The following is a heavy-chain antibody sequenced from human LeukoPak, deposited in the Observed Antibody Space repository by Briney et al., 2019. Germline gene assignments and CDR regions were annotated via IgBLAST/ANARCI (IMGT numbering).Heavy chain of an antibody. J-gene: IGHJ3*02. Sequence: ASVKVSCKASGYTFTSYAMHWVRQAPGQGLEWMGWINPNSGGTNYAQKFQGRVTMTRDTSISTAYMELSSLRSEDTAVYYCAREDDAFDIWGQGTMVTVSS. V-gene: IGHV1-2*02. CDR1: GYTFTSYA. CDR3: AREDDAFDI. CDR2: INPNSGGT.